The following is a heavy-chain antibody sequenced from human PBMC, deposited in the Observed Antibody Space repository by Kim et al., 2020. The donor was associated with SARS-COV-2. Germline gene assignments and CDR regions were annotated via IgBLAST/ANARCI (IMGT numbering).Heavy chain of an antibody. CDR2: ISAGVGTT. Sequence: GGSLRLSCAASGFTISGSAMSWVRQAPGKGLEWVSFISAGVGTTYYADSVKGRFTISRDNSKNKLFLQMSSLRADDTAIYYCARTSWTFKFPNWGQGTL. V-gene: IGHV3-23*01. CDR1: GFTISGSA. J-gene: IGHJ4*02. CDR3: ARTSWTFKFPN. D-gene: IGHD2-21*01.